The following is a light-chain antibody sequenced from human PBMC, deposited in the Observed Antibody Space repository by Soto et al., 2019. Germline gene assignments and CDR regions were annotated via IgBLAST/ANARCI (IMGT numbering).Light chain of an antibody. V-gene: IGLV1-40*01. Sequence: QLVLTQQPSVSGAPGQRVTISCTGSSSNIGAGYDVHWYQQRPGTAPKLLIFGNNNRPSGVPDRFSGSKSGTSASLAITGLQAEDEGDYYCQSYDSTLSARYVFGTGTKLTVL. CDR3: QSYDSTLSARYV. CDR2: GNN. J-gene: IGLJ1*01. CDR1: SSNIGAGYD.